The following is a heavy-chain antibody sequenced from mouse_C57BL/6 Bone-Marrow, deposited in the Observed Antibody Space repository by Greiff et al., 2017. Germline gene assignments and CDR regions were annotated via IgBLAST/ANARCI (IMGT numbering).Heavy chain of an antibody. D-gene: IGHD2-4*01. CDR1: GFSLTSYG. CDR2: IWSGGST. Sequence: VQLQESGPGLVQPSQSLSITCTVSGFSLTSYGVHWVRQSPGKGLEWLGAIWSGGSTDYNAAFISRLSISKDNSKSQVFFKMNSLQADDTAIYYCARNRGLRRDWYFDVWGTGTTVTVSS. CDR3: ARNRGLRRDWYFDV. V-gene: IGHV2-2*01. J-gene: IGHJ1*03.